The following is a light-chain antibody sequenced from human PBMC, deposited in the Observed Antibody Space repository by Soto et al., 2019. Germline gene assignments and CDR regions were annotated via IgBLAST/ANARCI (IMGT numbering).Light chain of an antibody. Sequence: DIQVTQSPSSLSASVGDRVTITCRASQSISSYLNWYQQKPGKAPKLLIYAASSLQSGVPSRFSGSGSGTDFTLAISSLQPEDFTTYYCQRSYSTPYTFGQGTKLEIK. CDR1: QSISSY. V-gene: IGKV1-39*01. CDR2: AAS. J-gene: IGKJ2*01. CDR3: QRSYSTPYT.